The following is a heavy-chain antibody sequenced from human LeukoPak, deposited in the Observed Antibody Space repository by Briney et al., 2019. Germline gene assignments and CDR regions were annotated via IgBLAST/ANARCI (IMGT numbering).Heavy chain of an antibody. D-gene: IGHD1-26*01. CDR3: AREKTSGTYYVDY. J-gene: IGHJ4*02. V-gene: IGHV3-66*01. CDR1: GFTVSSNY. CDR2: ISSGANT. Sequence: QPGGSLRLSCAASGFTVSSNYMSWVRQAPGKGLEWVSVISSGANTFYADSVKGRFTISRDNSKNMLYLQMNSLRAEDTAVYYCAREKTSGTYYVDYWGQGTLVTVSS.